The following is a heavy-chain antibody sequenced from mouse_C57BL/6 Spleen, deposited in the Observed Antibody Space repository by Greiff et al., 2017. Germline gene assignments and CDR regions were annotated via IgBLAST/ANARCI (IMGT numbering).Heavy chain of an antibody. CDR3: ARHRAGAMDY. Sequence: EVKVEESGGGLVQPGGSLKLSCAASGFTFSDYYMYWVRQTPEKRLEWVAYISNGGGSTYYPDTVKGRFTISRDNAKNTLYLQMSRLKSEDTAMYYCARHRAGAMDYWGQGTSVTVSS. CDR1: GFTFSDYY. CDR2: ISNGGGST. V-gene: IGHV5-12*01. J-gene: IGHJ4*01. D-gene: IGHD6-1*01.